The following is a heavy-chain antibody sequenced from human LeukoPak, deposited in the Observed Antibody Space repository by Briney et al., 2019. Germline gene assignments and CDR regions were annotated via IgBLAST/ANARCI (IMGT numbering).Heavy chain of an antibody. J-gene: IGHJ3*02. V-gene: IGHV3-23*01. CDR1: GFTFSSYA. CDR2: ISGSGENT. CDR3: AKGGAGYCSSTSCPHAFDI. D-gene: IGHD2-2*03. Sequence: GGSLRLSCAASGFTFSSYAMGWVRQAPGKGLEWVSTISGSGENTYYADSVKGRFTISRDNSKNTLYLQMNSLRAEDTAIYYCAKGGAGYCSSTSCPHAFDIWGQGTMVTVSS.